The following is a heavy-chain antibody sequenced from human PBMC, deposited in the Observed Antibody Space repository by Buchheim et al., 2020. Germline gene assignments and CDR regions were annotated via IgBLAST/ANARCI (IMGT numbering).Heavy chain of an antibody. CDR2: IYSSATT. CDR1: GVSTSSYS. V-gene: IGHV4-59*01. CDR3: ATETY. Sequence: QVQLQESGPGLVKPSETLSLTCTVSGVSTSSYSWSWIRQPPRKGLEWIGSIYSSATTTCNPSLKSRVTMSVTTPKNQSSPPLNSVTAADTAVYHCATETYWSQGTL. J-gene: IGHJ4*02.